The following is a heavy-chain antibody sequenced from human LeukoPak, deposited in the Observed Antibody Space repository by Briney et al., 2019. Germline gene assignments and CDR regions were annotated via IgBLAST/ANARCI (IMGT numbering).Heavy chain of an antibody. J-gene: IGHJ3*02. CDR3: ARSTPRDSDAFDI. CDR2: IYPSGGST. CDR1: GYTFTSYY. V-gene: IGHV1-46*01. D-gene: IGHD2-15*01. Sequence: SVKVSCKASGYTFTSYYMHWVRQAPGQGLEWMGIIYPSGGSTRYAQKFQGRVTMTRDTSTSTVYMELSSLRSEDTAVYYCARSTPRDSDAFDIWGQGTMVTVSS.